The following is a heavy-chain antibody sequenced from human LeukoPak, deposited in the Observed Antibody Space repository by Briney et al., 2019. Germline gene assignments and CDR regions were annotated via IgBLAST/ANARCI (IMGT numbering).Heavy chain of an antibody. D-gene: IGHD3-10*01. J-gene: IGHJ4*02. V-gene: IGHV3-53*01. Sequence: PGGSLRLSCAASGFTVSSNYMSWVRQAPGKGLEWVSIIYSGGSTFYADSVKGRFTISRDNAKNSLYLQMNSLRAEDTAVYYCARDSSTMVRGVIITDYWGQGTLVTVSS. CDR2: IYSGGST. CDR1: GFTVSSNY. CDR3: ARDSSTMVRGVIITDY.